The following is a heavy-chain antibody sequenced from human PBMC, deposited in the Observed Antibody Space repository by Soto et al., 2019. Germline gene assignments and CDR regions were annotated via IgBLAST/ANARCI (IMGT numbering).Heavy chain of an antibody. CDR2: IYSGGST. J-gene: IGHJ5*02. CDR1: GFTVSSNY. V-gene: IGHV3-66*04. Sequence: EVQLVECGGGLVQPGGSLRLSCAASGFTVSSNYMSWVRQAPGKGLEWVSVIYSGGSTYYADSVKGRFTISRDNSKNTLYLQMNSLRAEDTAVYYCARQIQGYYDFWSGLEKGDWFDPWGQGTLVTVSS. CDR3: ARQIQGYYDFWSGLEKGDWFDP. D-gene: IGHD3-3*01.